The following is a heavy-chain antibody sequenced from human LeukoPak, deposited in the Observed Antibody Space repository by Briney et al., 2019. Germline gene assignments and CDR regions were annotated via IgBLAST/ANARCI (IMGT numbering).Heavy chain of an antibody. J-gene: IGHJ4*02. Sequence: GGSLRLSCAASGFTVSSNYMSWVRQAPGKGLEWVSVIYSGGSTYYADSVKGRFTISRDNSKNTLYLQMNSLRAEDTPVYYCASIIAAAGPPRYWGQGTLVTVSS. V-gene: IGHV3-53*01. CDR3: ASIIAAAGPPRY. CDR1: GFTVSSNY. CDR2: IYSGGST. D-gene: IGHD6-13*01.